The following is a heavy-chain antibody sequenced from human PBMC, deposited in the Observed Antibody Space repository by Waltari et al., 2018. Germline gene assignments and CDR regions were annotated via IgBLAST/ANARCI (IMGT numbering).Heavy chain of an antibody. CDR2: ISYGGTT. V-gene: IGHV4-39*01. CDR1: GGSMSDNYLY. D-gene: IGHD2-15*01. CDR3: ARQEAAVSKWFDP. J-gene: IGHJ5*02. Sequence: QLQLQESGPGLVKPSETLSLTCSVSGGSMSDNYLYGGWIRQPPGRALEGIGSISYGGTTYYNPSLESRVTILVDTSKNQFSLKVRSVTAADTAIYFCARQEAAVSKWFDPWGQGILVTVSS.